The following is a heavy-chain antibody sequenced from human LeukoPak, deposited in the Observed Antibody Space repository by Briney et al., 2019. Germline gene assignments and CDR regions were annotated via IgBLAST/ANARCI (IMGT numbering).Heavy chain of an antibody. J-gene: IGHJ4*02. CDR2: ISGSGGST. CDR3: AKDRGFGEYFPFFY. V-gene: IGHV3-23*01. Sequence: GGSLRLSCAASGFTFSTYAMSWVRQTPEKGLEWVSAISGSGGSTYYADSVKGRFTISRDNSKNTLYLQMNSLRAEATAVYYCAKDRGFGEYFPFFYWGQGTLVTVSS. CDR1: GFTFSTYA. D-gene: IGHD3-10*01.